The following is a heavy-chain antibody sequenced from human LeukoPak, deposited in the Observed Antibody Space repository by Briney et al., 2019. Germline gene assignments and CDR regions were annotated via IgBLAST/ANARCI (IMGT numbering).Heavy chain of an antibody. CDR1: GFTFSNYA. CDR2: IGGNSWNI. Sequence: PGGSLRLSCAASGFTFSNYAMTWVRQTPGKGLEWVSSIGGNSWNIFYADPVKGRLTISRDNSKNTVSQQMNRLRVDDTAVYYCARDWDSGSSGLTYWGQGTLVSVSS. V-gene: IGHV3-23*01. CDR3: ARDWDSGSSGLTY. D-gene: IGHD1-26*01. J-gene: IGHJ4*02.